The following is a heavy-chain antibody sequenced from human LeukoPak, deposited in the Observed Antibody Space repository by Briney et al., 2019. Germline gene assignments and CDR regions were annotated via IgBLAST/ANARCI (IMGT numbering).Heavy chain of an antibody. V-gene: IGHV4-39*01. CDR3: ARHVRQQLPPKAFDY. CDR2: IYYSWNT. CDR1: GGSISSGIYY. D-gene: IGHD6-13*01. Sequence: PSETLSLTCTVSGGSISSGIYYWGWIRQPPGKGLDWIGSIYYSWNTYHNPSLKSRVTISVDTSKNQLSLKLNSVTAADTAVYYCARHVRQQLPPKAFDYWGQGTLVTVSS. J-gene: IGHJ4*02.